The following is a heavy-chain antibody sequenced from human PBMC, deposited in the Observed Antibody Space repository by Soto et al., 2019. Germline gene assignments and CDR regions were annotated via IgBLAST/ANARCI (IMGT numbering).Heavy chain of an antibody. CDR1: GYTFTTYG. Sequence: QVQMVQSGAEVKKPGASVKVSCKASGYTFTTYGISWVRQAPGQGLEWMGWISAYTGDTLYTQNLQGRVTMTRDTFXTTAYMELRSLGSDDTAVYYCVREVQYDDCVALGYWGQGTLVTVSS. V-gene: IGHV1-18*01. CDR3: VREVQYDDCVALGY. J-gene: IGHJ4*02. CDR2: ISAYTGDT. D-gene: IGHD4-17*01.